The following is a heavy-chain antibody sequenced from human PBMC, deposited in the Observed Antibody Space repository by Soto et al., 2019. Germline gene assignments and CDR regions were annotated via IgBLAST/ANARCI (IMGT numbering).Heavy chain of an antibody. J-gene: IGHJ4*02. CDR3: AGPKIGYEFVFDY. D-gene: IGHD5-12*01. Sequence: GGSLRLSCAASGFTFSSYSMNWVRQAPGKGLEWVSYISSSSSTIYYADSVKGRFTISRDNAKNSLYLQMNSLRAEDTAVYYCAGPKIGYEFVFDYWGQGTLVTVSS. V-gene: IGHV3-48*01. CDR2: ISSSSSTI. CDR1: GFTFSSYS.